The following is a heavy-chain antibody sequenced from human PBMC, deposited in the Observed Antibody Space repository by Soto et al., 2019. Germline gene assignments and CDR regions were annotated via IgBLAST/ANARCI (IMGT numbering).Heavy chain of an antibody. Sequence: PGGSLRLSCAASGFTFSDYYMSWIRQAPGKGLEWVSYISSSSSYTNYADSVKGRFTISRDNAKNSLYLQMNSLRAEDTAVYYCARDRVDRAMDVWGQGTTVTVSS. D-gene: IGHD2-15*01. CDR3: ARDRVDRAMDV. CDR2: ISSSSSYT. J-gene: IGHJ6*02. CDR1: GFTFSDYY. V-gene: IGHV3-11*06.